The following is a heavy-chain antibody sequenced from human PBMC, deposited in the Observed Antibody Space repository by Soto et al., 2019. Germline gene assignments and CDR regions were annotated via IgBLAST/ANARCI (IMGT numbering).Heavy chain of an antibody. CDR3: VRRVSGNYDY. J-gene: IGHJ4*02. CDR2: ISSNGGTT. V-gene: IGHV3-64*01. D-gene: IGHD1-7*01. CDR1: GFTFSSYD. Sequence: EVQLAESGGGMVQPGGSLRLSCVASGFTFSSYDMHWVRQAPGQGLEYVSSISSNGGTTYYGHSVQFRFTISRDNSKNTQYLQMGSLRAEDMAVYYCVRRVSGNYDYWGQGTLVTVSS.